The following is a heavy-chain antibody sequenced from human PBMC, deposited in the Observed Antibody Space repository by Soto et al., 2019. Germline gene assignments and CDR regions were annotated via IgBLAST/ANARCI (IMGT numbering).Heavy chain of an antibody. CDR1: GVTFSSYA. CDR2: IIPVFRTS. CDR3: AKDGSWDGGGGES. D-gene: IGHD3-16*01. V-gene: IGHV1-69*18. J-gene: IGHJ4*02. Sequence: QVQLVQSGAEVKKPGSSVKVSGSASGVTFSSYAFTWVRQAPGQGLEWMGNIIPVFRTSTYAQRFQGRLTISADESTTTVYMELSILSSEDTAVYFCAKDGSWDGGGGESWGQGTLVIVSS.